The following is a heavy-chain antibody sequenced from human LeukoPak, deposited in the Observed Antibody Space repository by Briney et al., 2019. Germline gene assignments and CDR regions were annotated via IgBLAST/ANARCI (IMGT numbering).Heavy chain of an antibody. CDR2: INWNSANI. D-gene: IGHD3-10*01. Sequence: GGSLRLSCAASGFAFGDHVMHWVRQAPGRGLEWVSAINWNSANIDYADSVKGRFTISRDNAKNSLYLQMNSLRAEDTAVYYCAKGYGNYGSGSYYPDYWGQGTLVTVSS. J-gene: IGHJ4*02. CDR1: GFAFGDHV. V-gene: IGHV3-9*01. CDR3: AKGYGNYGSGSYYPDY.